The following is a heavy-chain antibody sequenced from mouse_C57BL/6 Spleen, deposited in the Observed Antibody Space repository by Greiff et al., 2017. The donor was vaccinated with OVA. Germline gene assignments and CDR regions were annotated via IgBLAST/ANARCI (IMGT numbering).Heavy chain of an antibody. CDR1: GYTFTSYW. J-gene: IGHJ3*01. D-gene: IGHD2-10*01. Sequence: VQLQQPGTELVKPGASVKLSCKASGYTFTSYWMHWVKQRPGQGLAWIGNINPSNGGTNYNEKFKSKATLTVDKSSSTAYMQLISLTSEDSAVYYCARSYYGNSWFAYWGQGTLVTVSA. V-gene: IGHV1-53*01. CDR3: ARSYYGNSWFAY. CDR2: INPSNGGT.